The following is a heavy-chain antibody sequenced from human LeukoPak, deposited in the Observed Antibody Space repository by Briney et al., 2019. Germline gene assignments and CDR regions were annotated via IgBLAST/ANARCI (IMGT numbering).Heavy chain of an antibody. D-gene: IGHD3-9*01. CDR2: IYPGDSDT. J-gene: IGHJ3*02. CDR1: GYDFTTYW. Sequence: GEALKISCKGSGYDFTTYWIGWVRQMPGKGLEWMGVIYPGDSDTRDSPSFQGQVTISADKTISTDYLQWSSLKASDTAMYYCARKSTSGRPLYHDILADAFDIWGQGSMVTVSS. V-gene: IGHV5-51*01. CDR3: ARKSTSGRPLYHDILADAFDI.